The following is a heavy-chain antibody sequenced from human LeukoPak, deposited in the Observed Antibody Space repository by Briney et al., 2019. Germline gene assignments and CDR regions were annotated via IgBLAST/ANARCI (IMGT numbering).Heavy chain of an antibody. V-gene: IGHV1-2*02. CDR3: ARETPPHYYDSSVDY. D-gene: IGHD3-22*01. Sequence: ASVKVSCKASGYTFTGYYMHWVRQAPGQGLEWMGWINPNSGGTNYAQKFQGRVTMTGDTSISTAYMELSRLRSDDTAVYYSARETPPHYYDSSVDYWGQGTLVTVSS. CDR2: INPNSGGT. J-gene: IGHJ4*02. CDR1: GYTFTGYY.